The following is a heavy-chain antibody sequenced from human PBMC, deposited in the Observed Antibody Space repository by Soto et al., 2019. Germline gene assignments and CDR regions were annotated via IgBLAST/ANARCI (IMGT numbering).Heavy chain of an antibody. Sequence: QVHLVESGGGVVQPGRSLRLSCAASGFTFNNYGMHWVRQAPGKGLEWLAVIWHDGSKKDYAEFVKGRFTISRDNSKDTLYLQMNSLRAEDTAVYFCARDRDDYGDYTLWGQGTLVTVSS. CDR1: GFTFNNYG. J-gene: IGHJ4*02. CDR2: IWHDGSKK. D-gene: IGHD4-17*01. CDR3: ARDRDDYGDYTL. V-gene: IGHV3-33*01.